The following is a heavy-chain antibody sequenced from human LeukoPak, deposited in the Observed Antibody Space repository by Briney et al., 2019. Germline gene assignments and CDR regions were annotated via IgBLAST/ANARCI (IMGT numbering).Heavy chain of an antibody. J-gene: IGHJ4*02. V-gene: IGHV3-21*01. CDR3: AREEPLLYYFDY. CDR1: GFTFSSYS. D-gene: IGHD2-15*01. CDR2: ISSSSSFI. Sequence: GGSLRLSCAASGFTFSSYSMNWVRQAPGKGLEWVSSISSSSSFIYYADSVKGRFTIYRDNAKNSLYLQVNSLRAEDTAVYYCAREEPLLYYFDYWGQGTLVTVSS.